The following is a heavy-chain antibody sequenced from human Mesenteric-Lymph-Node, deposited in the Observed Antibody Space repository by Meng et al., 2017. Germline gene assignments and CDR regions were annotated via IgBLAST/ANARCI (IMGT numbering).Heavy chain of an antibody. J-gene: IGHJ5*01. Sequence: SETLSLTCTVSGGSISSGGYYWSWIRQHPGKGLEWIGYIYYSGSTYYNPSLKSRVTMSIDTSRKQFTLKLNSVTAADTAVYYCAREYASGRADSWGQGTLVTVSS. CDR2: IYYSGST. V-gene: IGHV4-31*03. CDR3: AREYASGRADS. CDR1: GGSISSGGYY. D-gene: IGHD3-10*01.